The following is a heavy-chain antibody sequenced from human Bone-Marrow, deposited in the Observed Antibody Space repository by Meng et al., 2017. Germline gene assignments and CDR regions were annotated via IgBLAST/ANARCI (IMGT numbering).Heavy chain of an antibody. Sequence: GESLKISCAASGFTSSSYGMHWVRQAPGKGLEWVAVIWYDGSNKYYADSVKGRFTISRDNSKNTLYLQMNSLRAEDTAVYYCAREMGYCTNGVCSLPSDYWGQGTLVTVSS. CDR2: IWYDGSNK. CDR1: GFTSSSYG. J-gene: IGHJ4*02. V-gene: IGHV3-33*01. CDR3: AREMGYCTNGVCSLPSDY. D-gene: IGHD2-8*01.